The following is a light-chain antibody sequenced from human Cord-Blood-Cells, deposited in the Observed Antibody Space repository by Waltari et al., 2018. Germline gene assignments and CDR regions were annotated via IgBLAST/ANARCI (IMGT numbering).Light chain of an antibody. J-gene: IGLJ3*02. CDR2: DVS. Sequence: QSALTQPASVSGSPGQSITISCTGTSSDVGGYTSVSWYQQHPGKAPTLMIYDVSNRPSGVSNRFSGSTAGNTASLTISGLQAEDEADYYCSSYTSSSTWVFGGGTKLTVL. CDR1: SSDVGGYTS. CDR3: SSYTSSSTWV. V-gene: IGLV2-14*03.